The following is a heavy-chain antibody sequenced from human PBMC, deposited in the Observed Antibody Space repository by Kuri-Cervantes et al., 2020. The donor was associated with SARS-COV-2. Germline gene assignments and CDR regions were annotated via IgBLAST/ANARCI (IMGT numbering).Heavy chain of an antibody. CDR1: GGSISSSSYY. J-gene: IGHJ4*02. V-gene: IGHV4-39*07. D-gene: IGHD3-10*01. CDR3: ARVKGWFGEPKFDY. Sequence: SETLSLTCTVSGGSISSSSYYWGWIHQPPGKGLEWIGSIYYSGSTYYNPSLKSRVTISVDTSENQFSLKLSSVTAADTAVYYCARVKGWFGEPKFDYWGQGTLVTVSS. CDR2: IYYSGST.